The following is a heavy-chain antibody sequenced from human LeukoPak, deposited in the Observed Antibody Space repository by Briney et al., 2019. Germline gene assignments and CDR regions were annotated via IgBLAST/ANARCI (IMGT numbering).Heavy chain of an antibody. CDR3: AKDYGGNYFDY. J-gene: IGHJ4*02. V-gene: IGHV3-33*06. Sequence: PGRSLRLSCAASGFTFSSYGMHWVRHAPGKGLEWVAVIWYDGSNKYYADSVKGRFTISRDNSKNTLYLQMNSLRAEDTAVYYCAKDYGGNYFDYWGQGTLVTVSS. CDR1: GFTFSSYG. CDR2: IWYDGSNK. D-gene: IGHD4-23*01.